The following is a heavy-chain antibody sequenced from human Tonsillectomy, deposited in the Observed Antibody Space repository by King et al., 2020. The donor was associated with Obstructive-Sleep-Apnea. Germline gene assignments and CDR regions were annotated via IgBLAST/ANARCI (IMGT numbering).Heavy chain of an antibody. V-gene: IGHV3-30*04. Sequence: VQLVESGGGVVQTGRSLRLSCAASGFTFSNYAMHWVRQAPGKGLEWVTVISYDGNNKYYADSVKGRFTISRDNSKNTLYLQMDSLSAEDTAVYYCAREPGNTYGYWYFDYWGQGTLVTVSS. J-gene: IGHJ4*02. CDR2: ISYDGNNK. D-gene: IGHD5-18*01. CDR1: GFTFSNYA. CDR3: AREPGNTYGYWYFDY.